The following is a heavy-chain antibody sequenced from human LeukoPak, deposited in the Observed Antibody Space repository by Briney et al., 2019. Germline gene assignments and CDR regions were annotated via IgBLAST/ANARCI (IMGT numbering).Heavy chain of an antibody. D-gene: IGHD2-2*01. CDR1: GYTFTGYH. CDR2: INPNSGDT. J-gene: IGHJ4*02. V-gene: IGHV1-2*06. Sequence: ASVKVSCKASGYTFTGYHMHWVRQAPGQGLGWMGRINPNSGDTNYAQKFQGRVTMTRDTSISTAYMELSRLTSDDTAVYYCARDYCSSTSCLFDYWGQGTLVTVSS. CDR3: ARDYCSSTSCLFDY.